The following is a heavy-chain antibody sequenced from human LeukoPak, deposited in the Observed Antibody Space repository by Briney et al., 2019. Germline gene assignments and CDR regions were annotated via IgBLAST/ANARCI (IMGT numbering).Heavy chain of an antibody. V-gene: IGHV3-21*01. J-gene: IGHJ4*02. CDR1: GFTFSSYS. D-gene: IGHD4-23*01. CDR3: AGGGVGGNDY. CDR2: ISSSSSYI. Sequence: GGSLRLSCAASGFTFSSYSMNWVRQAPGKGLEWVSSISSSSSYIYYADSVKCRFTISRDNAKNSLYLQMNSLRAEDTAVYYCAGGGVGGNDYWGQGTLVTVSS.